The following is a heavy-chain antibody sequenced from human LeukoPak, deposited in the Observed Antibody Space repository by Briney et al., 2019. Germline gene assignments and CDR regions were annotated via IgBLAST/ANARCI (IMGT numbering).Heavy chain of an antibody. CDR3: ASRVSVQLERGMGWFDP. V-gene: IGHV4-34*01. CDR1: GGSFSGYY. CDR2: INHSGST. Sequence: SETLSLTCAVYGGSFSGYYWSWIRQPPGKGLEWIGEINHSGSTNYNPSLKSRVTISVDTSKNQFSLKLSSVTAADTAVYYCASRVSVQLERGMGWFDPWGQGTLVTVSS. D-gene: IGHD1-1*01. J-gene: IGHJ5*02.